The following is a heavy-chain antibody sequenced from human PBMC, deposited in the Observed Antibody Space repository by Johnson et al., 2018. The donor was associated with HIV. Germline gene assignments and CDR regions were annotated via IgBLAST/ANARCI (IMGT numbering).Heavy chain of an antibody. CDR2: ISSSSSTI. D-gene: IGHD7-27*01. CDR1: GFTFSDYY. V-gene: IGHV3-11*01. Sequence: QVQLVESGGGLAKPGGSLRLSCAASGFTFSDYYMTWIRQAPGKGLEWLSFISSSSSTIYYADSVKGRFSISRDNAKNSLYLQMNSLRAEDTAVYYCASTLTGDFGAFDIWGQGTMVTVSS. CDR3: ASTLTGDFGAFDI. J-gene: IGHJ3*02.